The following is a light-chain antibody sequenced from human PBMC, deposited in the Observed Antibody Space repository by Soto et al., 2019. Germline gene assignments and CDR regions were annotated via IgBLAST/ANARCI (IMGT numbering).Light chain of an antibody. CDR1: SSNMGANYP. J-gene: IGLJ1*01. CDR3: QSYDSSLSVYV. V-gene: IGLV1-40*01. Sequence: QLVLTQPPSVSGAPGQRVTISATGSSSNMGANYPVHWYQQLPGTAPKVLTYADSNRPSGVPDRFSGSKSGTSASLAITGLQAEDEADYYCQSYDSSLSVYVFGPGTKLTVL. CDR2: ADS.